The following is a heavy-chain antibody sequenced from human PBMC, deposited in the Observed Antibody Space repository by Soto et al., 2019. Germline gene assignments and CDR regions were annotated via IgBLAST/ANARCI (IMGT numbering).Heavy chain of an antibody. Sequence: GGSLRLSCAASGFTFSSYAMHWVRQAPGKGLEWVAVISYDGSNKYYADSVKGRFTISRDNSKNTLYLQMNTLRAADTAVYYCAKDTYSSRTYFDYWGQGTLVTVSS. V-gene: IGHV3-30*18. CDR1: GFTFSSYA. CDR2: ISYDGSNK. CDR3: AKDTYSSRTYFDY. J-gene: IGHJ4*02. D-gene: IGHD6-13*01.